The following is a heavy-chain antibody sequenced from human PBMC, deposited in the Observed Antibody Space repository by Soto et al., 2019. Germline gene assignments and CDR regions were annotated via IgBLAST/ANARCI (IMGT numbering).Heavy chain of an antibody. CDR3: AKDFRRGYSGYDSPIPDYYFDY. CDR1: GFTFDDYA. J-gene: IGHJ4*02. D-gene: IGHD5-12*01. CDR2: ISWNSGSI. Sequence: GGSLRLSCAASGFTFDDYAMHWVRQAPGKGLEWVSGISWNSGSIGYADSVKGRFTISRDNAKNSLYLQMNSLRAEDTALYYCAKDFRRGYSGYDSPIPDYYFDYWGQGTLVTVSS. V-gene: IGHV3-9*01.